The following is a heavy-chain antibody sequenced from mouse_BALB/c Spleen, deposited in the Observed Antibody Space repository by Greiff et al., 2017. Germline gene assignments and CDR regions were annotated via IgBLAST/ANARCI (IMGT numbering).Heavy chain of an antibody. CDR2: ISSGGGST. V-gene: IGHV5-12-1*01. CDR1: GFAFSSYD. J-gene: IGHJ4*01. Sequence: EVQLVESGGGLVKPGGSLKLSCAASGFAFSSYDMSWVRQTPEKRLEWVAYISSGGGSTYYPDTVKGRFTISRDNAKNTLYLQMSSLKSEDTAMYYCARHVTATGYAMDYWGQGTSVTVSS. CDR3: ARHVTATGYAMDY. D-gene: IGHD1-2*01.